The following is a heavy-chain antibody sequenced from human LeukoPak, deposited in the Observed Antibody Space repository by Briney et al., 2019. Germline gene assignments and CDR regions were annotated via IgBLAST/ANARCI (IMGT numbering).Heavy chain of an antibody. J-gene: IGHJ4*02. D-gene: IGHD6-19*01. CDR3: ARHGVAGTPYYFDY. V-gene: IGHV4-38-2*01. CDR1: GYSISSGYY. CDR2: IYHSGST. Sequence: PSETLSLTCAVSGYSISSGYYWGWIRQPPGKGLEWIGSIYHSGSTYYNPSLKSRVTISVDTSKNQFSLKLSSVTAADTAVYYCARHGVAGTPYYFDYWGQGTLVTVFS.